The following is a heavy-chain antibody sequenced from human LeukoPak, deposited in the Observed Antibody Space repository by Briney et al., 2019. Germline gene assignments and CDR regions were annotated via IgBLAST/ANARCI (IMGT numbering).Heavy chain of an antibody. CDR2: ISSSSSYI. V-gene: IGHV3-21*01. Sequence: PGGSLRLSCAASGFTFSSYAMSWVRQAPGKGLEWVSSISSSSSYIYYADSVKGRFTISRDNAKNSLYLQMNSLRAEDTAVYYCARGIGYSYGFYPWGQGTLVTVSS. D-gene: IGHD5-18*01. CDR3: ARGIGYSYGFYP. J-gene: IGHJ5*02. CDR1: GFTFSSYA.